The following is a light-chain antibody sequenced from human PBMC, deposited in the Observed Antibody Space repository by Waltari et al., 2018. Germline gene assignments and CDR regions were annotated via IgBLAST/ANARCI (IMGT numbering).Light chain of an antibody. Sequence: SYELTQPPSVSVSPGQTARITCSGDALPQQYAYWYQQKPGQAPVLVIYKDSERPSGIPERFSGSSSGTTVTLTISGVQAEDEADYYCQSADSSGTLVVFGGGTKLTVL. CDR3: QSADSSGTLVV. J-gene: IGLJ2*01. V-gene: IGLV3-25*03. CDR1: ALPQQY. CDR2: KDS.